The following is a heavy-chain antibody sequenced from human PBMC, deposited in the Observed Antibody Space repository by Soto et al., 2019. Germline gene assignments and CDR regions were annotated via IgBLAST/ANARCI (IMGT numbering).Heavy chain of an antibody. D-gene: IGHD3-10*01. Sequence: EVQLVESGGGLVQPGGSLRLSCAASGFSFSSYEMNWVRQAPGTGLEWVSYISTSGNTIYYADSVKGRFTISRDNAKNSLYLQMNSLRAEDTAVYYCATRYGSGKYYYYGMDVWGQGTTVTVSS. V-gene: IGHV3-48*03. CDR1: GFSFSSYE. J-gene: IGHJ6*02. CDR3: ATRYGSGKYYYYGMDV. CDR2: ISTSGNTI.